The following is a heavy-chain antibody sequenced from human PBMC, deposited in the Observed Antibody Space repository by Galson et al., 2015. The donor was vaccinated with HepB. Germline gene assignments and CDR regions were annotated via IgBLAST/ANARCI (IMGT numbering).Heavy chain of an antibody. CDR3: ARRSSSSDYYYGMDV. D-gene: IGHD6-6*01. Sequence: QSGAEVKKPGESLRISCKGSGYSFTSYWISWVRQMPGKGLEWMGRIDPSDSYTNYSPSFQGHVTISADKSISTAYLQWSSLKASDTAMYYCARRSSSSDYYYGMDVWGQGTTVTVSS. J-gene: IGHJ6*02. V-gene: IGHV5-10-1*01. CDR2: IDPSDSYT. CDR1: GYSFTSYW.